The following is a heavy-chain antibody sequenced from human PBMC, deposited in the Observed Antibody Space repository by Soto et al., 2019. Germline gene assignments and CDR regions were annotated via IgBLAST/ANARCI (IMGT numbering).Heavy chain of an antibody. Sequence: PSESLSLTGTVSGGSRGSYYWSWIRQPPGKGLEWIGYVFYTGRANYNASLKSRVSISLDTSNYQFSLKLSSVTAADTAVYYCARDGDGRMATNPYYYNGMDVWGPGTTVTVSS. J-gene: IGHJ6*02. CDR2: VFYTGRA. CDR1: GGSRGSYY. D-gene: IGHD2-21*02. CDR3: ARDGDGRMATNPYYYNGMDV. V-gene: IGHV4-59*01.